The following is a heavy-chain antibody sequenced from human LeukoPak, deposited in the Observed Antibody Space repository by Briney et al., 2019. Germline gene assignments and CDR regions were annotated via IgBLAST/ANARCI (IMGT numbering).Heavy chain of an antibody. J-gene: IGHJ4*02. CDR1: GDSISNNNW. V-gene: IGHV4-4*02. CDR2: IFHSGDT. CDR3: ARSPRIAVAAPWYFDY. D-gene: IGHD6-19*01. Sequence: SETLSLTCAVSGDSISNNNWWSWVRQPPGKGLEWIGEIFHSGDTNYKPSLKSRVTISADTSKNQFSLKLSSVTAADTAVYYCARSPRIAVAAPWYFDYWGQGTLVTVSS.